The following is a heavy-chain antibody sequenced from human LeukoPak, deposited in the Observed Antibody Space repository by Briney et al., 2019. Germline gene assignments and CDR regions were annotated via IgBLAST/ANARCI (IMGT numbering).Heavy chain of an antibody. CDR1: GFTFSSYP. V-gene: IGHV3-53*01. J-gene: IGHJ4*02. Sequence: GGSLRLSCAASGFTFSSYPMSWVRQAPGKGLEWVSVLYSDDTTYYADSVKGRFTISRDNSKNTLYLQMNNLRAEDTAVYYCARGGGYYAIDYWGQGTLVTVSS. D-gene: IGHD1-26*01. CDR3: ARGGGYYAIDY. CDR2: LYSDDTT.